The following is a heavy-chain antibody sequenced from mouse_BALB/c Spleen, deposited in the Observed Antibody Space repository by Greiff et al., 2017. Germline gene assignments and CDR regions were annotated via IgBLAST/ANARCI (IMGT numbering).Heavy chain of an antibody. V-gene: IGHV1-5*01. CDR2: IYPGNSDT. CDR3: TRSGKLLRSFDY. D-gene: IGHD1-1*01. Sequence: VQLQQSGTVLARPGASVKMSCKASGYTFTSYWMHWVNQRPGQGLEWIGAIYPGNSDTSYNQKFKGKAKLTAVTSTSTAYMELSSLTNEDSAVYYCTRSGKLLRSFDYWGQGTTLTVSS. J-gene: IGHJ2*01. CDR1: GYTFTSYW.